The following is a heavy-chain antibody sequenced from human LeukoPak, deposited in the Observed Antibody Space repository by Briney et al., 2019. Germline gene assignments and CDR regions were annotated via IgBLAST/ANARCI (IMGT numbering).Heavy chain of an antibody. CDR1: GFTFSSYW. CDR2: INFDGSST. CDR3: AREHSYSGDAFDI. Sequence: GGSLRLSCAASGFTFSSYWMHWVRQAPGKGLVWVSRINFDGSSTSYPDSVKGRFTISRDNAKNTLYLQMNSLRAEDTAVYYCAREHSYSGDAFDIWGQGTMVTVSS. V-gene: IGHV3-74*01. J-gene: IGHJ3*02. D-gene: IGHD5-18*01.